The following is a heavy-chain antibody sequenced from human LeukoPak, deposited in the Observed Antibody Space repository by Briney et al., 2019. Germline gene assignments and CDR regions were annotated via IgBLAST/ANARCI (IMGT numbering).Heavy chain of an antibody. CDR1: EFTFSRHW. CDR3: ARSLVGASDY. V-gene: IGHV3-74*01. D-gene: IGHD1-26*01. J-gene: IGHJ4*02. CDR2: INPDGSTT. Sequence: GGSLRLSCAASEFTFSRHWMHGVRQAPGKGLVWVSRINPDGSTTNYADPVKGRFTVSRDNAKDTLYLQMNTLRAEDTAVYYCARSLVGASDYWGQGTLVTVSS.